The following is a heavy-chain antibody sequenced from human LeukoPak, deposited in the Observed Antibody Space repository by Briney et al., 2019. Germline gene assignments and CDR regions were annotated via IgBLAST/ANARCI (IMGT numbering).Heavy chain of an antibody. CDR2: IYYSGST. J-gene: IGHJ4*02. V-gene: IGHV4-59*01. Sequence: PSETLSLTCTVSGGSISSYYWSWIRQPPGKGLEWIGYIYYSGSTNYNPSLKSRVTISVDTSKNQFSLKLNSVTAADTAVYYCARAGIVVALDYWGQGTLVTVSS. D-gene: IGHD3-22*01. CDR1: GGSISSYY. CDR3: ARAGIVVALDY.